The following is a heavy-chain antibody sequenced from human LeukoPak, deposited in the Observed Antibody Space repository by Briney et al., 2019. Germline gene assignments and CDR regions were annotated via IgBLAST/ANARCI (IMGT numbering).Heavy chain of an antibody. CDR1: VYTLTELA. Sequence: ASVKVSCKVSVYTLTELAIHWVRQAPGKGLEWMGASDPEDGGTIYAQKFQGRITLTEDTSTDTAYMELRSLSSEDTAVYYCASSGDDMVRPDCWGQGTLVTVSS. J-gene: IGHJ4*02. D-gene: IGHD3-10*01. V-gene: IGHV1-24*01. CDR3: ASSGDDMVRPDC. CDR2: SDPEDGGT.